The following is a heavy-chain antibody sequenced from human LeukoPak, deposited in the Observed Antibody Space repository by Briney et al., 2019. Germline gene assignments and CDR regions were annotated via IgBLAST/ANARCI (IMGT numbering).Heavy chain of an antibody. CDR1: GYTFTGYY. V-gene: IGHV1-2*02. CDR3: ARDGYYYGSGSFFPFDI. Sequence: GASVKASCKASGYTFTGYYMHWVRQAPGQGLEWMGWINPNSGGTNYAQKFQGRVTMTRDTSISTAYMELSRLRSDDTAVYYCARDGYYYGSGSFFPFDIWGQGTMVTVSS. D-gene: IGHD3-10*01. J-gene: IGHJ3*02. CDR2: INPNSGGT.